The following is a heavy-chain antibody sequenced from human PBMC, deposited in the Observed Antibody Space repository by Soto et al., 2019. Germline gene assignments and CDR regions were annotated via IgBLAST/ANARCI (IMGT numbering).Heavy chain of an antibody. CDR2: IYPGDADT. CDR3: ARPRPYNWNCPGGAFDI. V-gene: IGHV5-51*01. Sequence: PGASLKISCKGSVYSFTSYWIGWVRQMPGKGLEWMGIIYPGDADTRYSPSFQGQVTISADKSISTAYLQWSSLKAADTAMYYCARPRPYNWNCPGGAFDIWGQGTMVTVS. CDR1: VYSFTSYW. D-gene: IGHD1-7*01. J-gene: IGHJ3*02.